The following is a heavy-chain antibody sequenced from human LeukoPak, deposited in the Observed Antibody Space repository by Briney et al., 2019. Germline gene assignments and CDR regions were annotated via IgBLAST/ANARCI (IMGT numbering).Heavy chain of an antibody. Sequence: GGSLRLSCGASGFIFSTYGMSWVRQAPGKGLEWVSGTSGSGGNTHYADSVKGRFTISRDKSKNTLYLQMNSLRAEDTAMYYCAKEAMYYDNSGSNWFDPWGQGTLVIVSS. D-gene: IGHD3-22*01. CDR2: TSGSGGNT. CDR1: GFIFSTYG. CDR3: AKEAMYYDNSGSNWFDP. V-gene: IGHV3-23*01. J-gene: IGHJ5*02.